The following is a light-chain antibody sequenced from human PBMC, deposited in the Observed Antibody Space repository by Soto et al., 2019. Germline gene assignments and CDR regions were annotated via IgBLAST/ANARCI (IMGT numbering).Light chain of an antibody. J-gene: IGKJ1*01. Sequence: EIVMTQSPATLSVSPGERATLSCRASQSVSSNLAWYQQKPGQAPRLLIYGASTRATGVPARFSGSGSGTEFTLAIRSLQSEDLAVYYCQQYNNWPPWTFGQGTKVEIK. V-gene: IGKV3-15*01. CDR2: GAS. CDR3: QQYNNWPPWT. CDR1: QSVSSN.